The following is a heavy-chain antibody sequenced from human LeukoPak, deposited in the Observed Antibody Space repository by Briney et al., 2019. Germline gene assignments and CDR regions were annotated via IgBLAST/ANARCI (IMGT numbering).Heavy chain of an antibody. V-gene: IGHV3-30*04. CDR3: ARDRRLYFYYYYMDV. CDR2: ISYDGSNK. Sequence: GVLRLSCAASGFTFSSYAMHWVRQAPGKGLEWVAVISYDGSNKYYADSVKGRFTISRDNSKNTLYLQMNSLRPEDTAVYYCARDRRLYFYYYYMDVWGKGTTVTVSS. J-gene: IGHJ6*03. CDR1: GFTFSSYA.